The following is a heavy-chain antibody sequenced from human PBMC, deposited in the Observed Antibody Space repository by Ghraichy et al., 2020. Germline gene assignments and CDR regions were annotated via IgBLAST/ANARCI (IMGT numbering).Heavy chain of an antibody. CDR3: ARVGVDDSSGYCDY. J-gene: IGHJ4*02. Sequence: SVKVSCKASGGTFSSYAISWVRQAPGQGLEWMGGIIPIFGTANYAQRFQGRVTITADESTSTAYMELSSLRSEDPAVYYCARVGVDDSSGYCDYWGQGTLVTVSS. D-gene: IGHD3-22*01. CDR1: GGTFSSYA. CDR2: IIPIFGTA. V-gene: IGHV1-69*13.